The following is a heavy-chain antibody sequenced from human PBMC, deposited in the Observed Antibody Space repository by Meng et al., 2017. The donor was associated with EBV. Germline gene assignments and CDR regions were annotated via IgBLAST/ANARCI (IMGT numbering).Heavy chain of an antibody. Sequence: QVQLQQWGAGLLKPSETLFLTCAVXXXSFSGYYWSWIRQPPGKGLEWIGEINHSGSTNYNPSLKSRVTISVDTSKNQFSLKLSSVTAADTAVYYCARGGGNRGGIVGATYRLNWFDPWGQGTLVTVSS. CDR3: ARGGGNRGGIVGATYRLNWFDP. V-gene: IGHV4-34*01. D-gene: IGHD1-26*01. CDR2: INHSGST. CDR1: XXSFSGYY. J-gene: IGHJ5*02.